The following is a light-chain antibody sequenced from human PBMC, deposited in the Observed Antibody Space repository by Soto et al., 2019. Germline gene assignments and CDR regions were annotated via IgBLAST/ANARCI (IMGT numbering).Light chain of an antibody. CDR1: QNINSN. V-gene: IGKV3D-15*01. Sequence: EILMTQSPLTLSVSPGEGATLSCRASQNINSNLAWYQQRPGQAPRVLIYGASSRASGIPDRFSGSGSGTEFTLTINRLEPDDFAVYYCQQYKDWPQLPFGGGPSVESK. J-gene: IGKJ4*01. CDR3: QQYKDWPQLP. CDR2: GAS.